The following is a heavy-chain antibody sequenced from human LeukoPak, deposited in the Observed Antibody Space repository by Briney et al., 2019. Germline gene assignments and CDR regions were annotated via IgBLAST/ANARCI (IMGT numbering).Heavy chain of an antibody. J-gene: IGHJ4*02. CDR1: GYTFTGYY. D-gene: IGHD4-17*01. CDR2: INPNSGGT. V-gene: IGHV1-2*02. CDR3: ARAAMGDYGDYVLDY. Sequence: REASVKVSCKASGYTFTGYYMHWVRQAPGQGLEWMGWINPNSGGTNYAQKFQGRVTMTRDTSISTAYMELSRLRSDDTAVYYCARAAMGDYGDYVLDYWGQGTLVTVSS.